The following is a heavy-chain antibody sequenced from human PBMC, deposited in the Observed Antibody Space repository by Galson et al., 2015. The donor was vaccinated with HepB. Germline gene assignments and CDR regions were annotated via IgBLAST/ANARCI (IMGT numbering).Heavy chain of an antibody. D-gene: IGHD3-3*01. CDR3: AKNYDFWSGRRYYFDY. J-gene: IGHJ4*02. CDR2: ISGSGGST. CDR1: GFTLSSYA. Sequence: SLRLSCAASGFTLSSYAMSWVRQAPGKGLEWVSAISGSGGSTYYADSVKGRFTISRDNSKNTLYLQMNSLRAEDTAVYYCAKNYDFWSGRRYYFDYWGQGTLVTVSS. V-gene: IGHV3-23*01.